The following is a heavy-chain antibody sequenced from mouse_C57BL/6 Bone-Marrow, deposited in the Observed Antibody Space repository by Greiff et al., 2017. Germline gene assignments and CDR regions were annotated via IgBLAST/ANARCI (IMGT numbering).Heavy chain of an antibody. V-gene: IGHV1-53*01. CDR3: ARAAYYGSSPCFAY. CDR2: INPSNGGT. D-gene: IGHD1-1*01. CDR1: GYTFTSYW. Sequence: VQLQQSGTELVKPGASVKLSCKASGYTFTSYWMHWVKQRPGQGLEWIGNINPSNGGTNYNEKFKRKATLTVDKSSSTAYMQLSSLTSEDSACYDCARAAYYGSSPCFAYWGQGTLVTVSA. J-gene: IGHJ3*01.